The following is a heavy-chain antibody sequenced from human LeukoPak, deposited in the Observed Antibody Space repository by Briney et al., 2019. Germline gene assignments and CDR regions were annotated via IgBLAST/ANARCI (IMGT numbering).Heavy chain of an antibody. D-gene: IGHD6-13*01. V-gene: IGHV4-31*03. CDR1: GGSISSAGYY. CDR3: GRAQQGAAGGRYYYHGVDV. J-gene: IGHJ6*02. CDR2: IYYSGST. Sequence: KPSETLSLTCTVSGGSISSAGYYWSWIRQHPGTGLEWIGYIYYSGSTYYNPSLKSRVIISVDTSKNQFSLKLSSVTAADTAVYYCGRAQQGAAGGRYYYHGVDVWGQGTTVTVSS.